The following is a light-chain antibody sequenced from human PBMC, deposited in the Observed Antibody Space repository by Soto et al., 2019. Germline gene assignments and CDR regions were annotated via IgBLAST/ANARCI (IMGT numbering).Light chain of an antibody. CDR2: DAS. CDR3: QQYSSSTRT. CDR1: QTISSGF. J-gene: IGKJ5*01. V-gene: IGKV3-20*01. Sequence: ELVLTQSPGILYLSPGDRAQLSCRASQTISSGFLAWYQQKFGQAPRLLIYDASNRATGVPDRFSGSGSGTDFSLTISRLETEDFAVYQCQQYSSSTRTFGQGTRLEIK.